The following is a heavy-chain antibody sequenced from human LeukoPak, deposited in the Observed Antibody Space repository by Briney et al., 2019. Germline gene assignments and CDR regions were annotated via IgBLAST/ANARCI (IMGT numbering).Heavy chain of an antibody. CDR1: GYTFTSYG. D-gene: IGHD4-17*01. CDR3: ARDLTTAYYYDMDV. J-gene: IGHJ6*03. V-gene: IGHV1-18*01. CDR2: ISAYNGNT. Sequence: ASVKVSCKASGYTFTSYGISWVRQAPGQGLEWMGWISAYNGNTNYAQKLQGRVTMTTDTSTSTAYMELRSLRSDDTAVYYCARDLTTAYYYDMDVWGKGTTVTVSS.